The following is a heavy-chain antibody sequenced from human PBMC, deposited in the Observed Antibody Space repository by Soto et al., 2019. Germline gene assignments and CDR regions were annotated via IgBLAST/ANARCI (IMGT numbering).Heavy chain of an antibody. Sequence: ASETLSLTCAVSGGSISSGGYSWSWIRQPPGKGLEWIGYIYHSGSTYYNPSLKSRVTISVDRSKNQFSLKLSSVTAADTAVYYCARGHYYGSGSYYFNWFDPWGQGTLVTVSS. V-gene: IGHV4-30-2*01. CDR1: GGSISSGGYS. CDR3: ARGHYYGSGSYYFNWFDP. J-gene: IGHJ5*02. D-gene: IGHD3-10*01. CDR2: IYHSGST.